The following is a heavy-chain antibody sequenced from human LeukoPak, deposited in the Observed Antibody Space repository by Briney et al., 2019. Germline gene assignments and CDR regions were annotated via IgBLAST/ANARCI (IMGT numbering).Heavy chain of an antibody. CDR1: GYTFTKEA. D-gene: IGHD3-22*01. Sequence: ASVKVSCKAFGYTFTKEAISWVRQAPGQGLEWMGWINPNSGGTNYAQKFQGRVTMTRDTSISTAYMELSRLRSDDTAVYYCARGMSYDSSGYYWSFDYWGQGTLVTVSS. V-gene: IGHV1-2*02. CDR3: ARGMSYDSSGYYWSFDY. J-gene: IGHJ4*02. CDR2: INPNSGGT.